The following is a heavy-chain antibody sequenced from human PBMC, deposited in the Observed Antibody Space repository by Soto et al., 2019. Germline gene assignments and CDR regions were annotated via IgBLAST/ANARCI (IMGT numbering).Heavy chain of an antibody. Sequence: PGGSLRLSCAASGFTFSSYGMHWVRQAPGKGLEWVAVIWYDGSNKYYADSVKGRFTISRDNSKNTLYLQMNSLRAEDTAVYYCVREKVTMIVGFYYFDYWGQGTRVTVSS. CDR1: GFTFSSYG. V-gene: IGHV3-33*01. J-gene: IGHJ4*02. CDR2: IWYDGSNK. CDR3: VREKVTMIVGFYYFDY. D-gene: IGHD3-22*01.